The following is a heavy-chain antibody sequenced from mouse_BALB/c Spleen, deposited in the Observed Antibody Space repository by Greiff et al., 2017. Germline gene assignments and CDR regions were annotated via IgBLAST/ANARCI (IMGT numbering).Heavy chain of an antibody. V-gene: IGHV1-9*01. D-gene: IGHD1-2*01. CDR1: GYTFSSYW. J-gene: IGHJ2*01. CDR2: ILPGSGST. Sequence: QVQLKQSGAELMKPGASVKISCKATGYTFSSYWIEWVKQRPGHGLEWIGEILPGSGSTNYNEKFKGKATFTADTSSNTAYMQLSSLTSEDSAVYYCARALSPHYYFDYWGQGTTLTVSS. CDR3: ARALSPHYYFDY.